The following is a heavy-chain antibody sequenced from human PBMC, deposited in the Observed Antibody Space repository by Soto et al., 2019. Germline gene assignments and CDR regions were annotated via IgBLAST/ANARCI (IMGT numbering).Heavy chain of an antibody. V-gene: IGHV4-59*01. Sequence: GTVSGDARSYSSWGWIRLSPGKGLEWIGHISYIGNTNYNPHLKSRVTRSVDTPKDQLYVQVTSVTAADTAMYYCECLRGKRGRPIDYLVQRT. CDR2: ISYIGNT. CDR3: ECLRGKRGRPIDY. D-gene: IGHD2-15*01. CDR1: GDARSYSS. J-gene: IGHJ4*02.